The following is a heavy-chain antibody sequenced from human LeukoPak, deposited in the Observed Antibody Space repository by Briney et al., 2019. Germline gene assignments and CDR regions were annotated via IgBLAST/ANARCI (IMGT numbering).Heavy chain of an antibody. V-gene: IGHV4-39*07. CDR1: GGSISSSSYY. Sequence: ASETLSLTCTVSGGSISSSSYYWGWIRQPPGKGLEWIGSIYYSGSTYYNPSLKSRVTISVDTSKNQFSLKLSSVTAADSAVYYCVRDALEGYYSYYYMDVWGRGTTVTVSS. CDR2: IYYSGST. J-gene: IGHJ6*03. D-gene: IGHD1-1*01. CDR3: VRDALEGYYSYYYMDV.